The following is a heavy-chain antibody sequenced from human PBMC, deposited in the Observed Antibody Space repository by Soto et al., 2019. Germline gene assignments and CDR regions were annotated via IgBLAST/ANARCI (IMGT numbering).Heavy chain of an antibody. J-gene: IGHJ4*02. CDR2: IKGDESTT. CDR1: GFTFSKYW. CDR3: ARGGYGLWLNDY. Sequence: EVHLVESGGGLVQPGGSLRLSCAASGFTFSKYWIHWVRQAPGKGLVWVSRIKGDESTTNYADSVKGRFTISRDNANGGVFLHMNTMTAGDTAVYYCARGGYGLWLNDYWGQGTLVTVSS. D-gene: IGHD5-18*01. V-gene: IGHV3-74*01.